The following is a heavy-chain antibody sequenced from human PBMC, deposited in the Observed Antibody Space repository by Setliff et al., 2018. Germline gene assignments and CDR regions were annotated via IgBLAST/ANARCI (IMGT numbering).Heavy chain of an antibody. D-gene: IGHD2-2*01. V-gene: IGHV1-18*01. J-gene: IGHJ3*02. CDR3: VRDRAAIVVGPPTAAFDI. CDR1: GSTFSNYG. CDR2: ISGYNGYT. Sequence: ASVKVSCKASGSTFSNYGTSWVRQAPGQGLEWMGWISGYNGYTVYAQKLQGRVTLTTDTSTGTAYMEVRSLRSDDTAQYYCVRDRAAIVVGPPTAAFDIWGQGTMVTVSS.